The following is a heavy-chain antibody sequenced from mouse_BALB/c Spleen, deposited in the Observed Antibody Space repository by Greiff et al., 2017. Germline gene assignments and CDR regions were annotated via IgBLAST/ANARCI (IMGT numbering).Heavy chain of an antibody. D-gene: IGHD2-4*01. CDR3: ARDSLYYDYDEYFDV. CDR2: IYYSGTI. CDR1: GISITTGNYR. Sequence: VQLQESGPGLVKPSQTVSLTCTVTGISITTGNYRWSWIRQFPGNKLEWIGYIYYSGTITYNPSLTSRTTITRDTSKNQFFLEMNSLTAEDTATYYCARDSLYYDYDEYFDVWGAGTTVTVSS. J-gene: IGHJ1*01. V-gene: IGHV3-5*02.